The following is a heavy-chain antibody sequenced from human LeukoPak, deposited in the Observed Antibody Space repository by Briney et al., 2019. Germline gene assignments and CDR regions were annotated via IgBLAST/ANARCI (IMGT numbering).Heavy chain of an antibody. J-gene: IGHJ4*02. CDR2: INHSGST. CDR1: GGSFSGYY. CDR3: AFITGTTTNFDY. Sequence: SETLSLTCAVYGGSFSGYYWSWIRQPPGKGLEWIGEINHSGSTNYNPSLKSRVTISVDTSKNQFSLKLSSVTAADTAGYYSAFITGTTTNFDYWAREPWSPSPQ. V-gene: IGHV4-34*01. D-gene: IGHD1/OR15-1a*01.